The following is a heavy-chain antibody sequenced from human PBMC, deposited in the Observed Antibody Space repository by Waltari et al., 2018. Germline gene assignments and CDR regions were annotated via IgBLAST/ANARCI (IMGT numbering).Heavy chain of an antibody. V-gene: IGHV4-61*02. D-gene: IGHD2-2*01. Sequence: QLQLQESGPGLVKPSQNLSLTCVVSGGSIRRGSNYWTWIRQPAGKGLEWIGHISTSGSTKYYPSLNSRVTMSIDTSKNQFSLKVTSVTAAYTAVYYCARLTVPLAMEGFDRWGQGIVVTVSS. CDR2: ISTSGST. CDR3: ARLTVPLAMEGFDR. CDR1: GGSIRRGSNY. J-gene: IGHJ5*02.